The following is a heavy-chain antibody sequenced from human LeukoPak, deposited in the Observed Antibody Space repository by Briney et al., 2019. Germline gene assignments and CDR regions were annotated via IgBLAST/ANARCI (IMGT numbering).Heavy chain of an antibody. CDR1: GYSFTIYW. V-gene: IGHV5-51*01. J-gene: IGHJ4*02. CDR3: ARRGSRGYSYEV. Sequence: GVSLKISCKGSGYSFTIYWIGWVRQMPGKGLEWMGIIYPGDSDTRYSPSFEGQVTISADKSSSTAYLQWSGLKASDTAMYYCARRGSRGYSYEVWGQGTLVTVSS. CDR2: IYPGDSDT. D-gene: IGHD5-18*01.